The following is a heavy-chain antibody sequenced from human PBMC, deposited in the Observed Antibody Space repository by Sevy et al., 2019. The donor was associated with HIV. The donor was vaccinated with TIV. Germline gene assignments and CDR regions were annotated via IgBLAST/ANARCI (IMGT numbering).Heavy chain of an antibody. Sequence: SETLSLTCTVSGGSISSGGYYWNWIRQHPGKGLEWIGYIYHSESTYYNPSLKSRLTISVDTSKNQFSLKLSSETAADTATYYCARGIAAGGTFHFDYWGQGTLVTVSS. CDR2: IYHSEST. V-gene: IGHV4-31*03. J-gene: IGHJ4*02. CDR3: ARGIAAGGTFHFDY. D-gene: IGHD6-13*01. CDR1: GGSISSGGYY.